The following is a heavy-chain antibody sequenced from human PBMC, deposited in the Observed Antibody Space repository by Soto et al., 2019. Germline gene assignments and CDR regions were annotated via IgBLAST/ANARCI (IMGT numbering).Heavy chain of an antibody. CDR1: GFTFSSYA. V-gene: IGHV3-23*01. J-gene: IGHJ3*02. CDR3: GRDPNGDYVGAFDI. D-gene: IGHD4-17*01. Sequence: LGGSLRLSCAASGFTFSSYAMSWVRQAPGKGPEWVSGTSSSGGSTYYADSVKGRFTISRDNFKNTLYLQMNSLRAEDTALYYCGRDPNGDYVGAFDIWGQGTLVTVSS. CDR2: TSSSGGST.